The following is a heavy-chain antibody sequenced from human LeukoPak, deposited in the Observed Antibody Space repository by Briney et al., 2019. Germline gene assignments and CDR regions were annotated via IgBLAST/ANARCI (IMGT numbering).Heavy chain of an antibody. Sequence: ASVKVSCKASGYTFTSYGISWLRQAPGQGLEWMGWISAYNGNTNYAQKLQGRVTITTDTSTSTAYMELRSLRSADTAVYYCARGGSCSSTSCYRYSYWGQGTLVTVSS. J-gene: IGHJ4*02. D-gene: IGHD2-2*01. V-gene: IGHV1-18*01. CDR2: ISAYNGNT. CDR1: GYTFTSYG. CDR3: ARGGSCSSTSCYRYSY.